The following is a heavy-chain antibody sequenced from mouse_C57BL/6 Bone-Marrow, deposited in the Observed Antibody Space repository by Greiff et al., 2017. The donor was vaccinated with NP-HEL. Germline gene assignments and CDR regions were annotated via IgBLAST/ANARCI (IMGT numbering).Heavy chain of an antibody. CDR1: GFTFSDFY. CDR3: ARDALDWYCDV. V-gene: IGHV7-1*01. CDR2: SRNKANDYTT. Sequence: EVMLVESGGGLVQSGRSLRLSCATSGFTFSDFYMEWVRQAPGKGLEWIAASRNKANDYTTEYSASVKGRFIVSRDTSQSILYLQMNALRAEDTAIYYCARDALDWYCDVWGTGTTVTVSS. J-gene: IGHJ1*03.